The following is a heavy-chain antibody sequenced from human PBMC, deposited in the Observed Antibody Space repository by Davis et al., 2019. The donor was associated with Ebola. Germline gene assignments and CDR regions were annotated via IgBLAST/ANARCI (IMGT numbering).Heavy chain of an antibody. CDR1: GYRFTSYW. D-gene: IGHD2-15*01. J-gene: IGHJ4*02. V-gene: IGHV5-51*01. CDR3: ARLRTTQYYFDY. CDR2: IYPGDSDT. Sequence: GESLKISCTGSGYRFTSYWIAWVRQMPGKGLEWMGIIYPGDSDTRYSPSFQGQVTISTDKSISTAYLQWSSLKASDTAMYYCARLRTTQYYFDYWGQGTLVTVSS.